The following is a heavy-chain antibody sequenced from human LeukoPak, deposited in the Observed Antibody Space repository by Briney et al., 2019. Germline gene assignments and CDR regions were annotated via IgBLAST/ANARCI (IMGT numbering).Heavy chain of an antibody. CDR3: ARGNYGGKPRFPGDAFDI. V-gene: IGHV4-59*01. Sequence: PSETLSLTCTVSGGSSSSDYWGWIGQPPGQGLEWIGYVYYSVSTNDKPSLNSRVTISVDTSEHQSSLKLSSETAADTAVYYCARGNYGGKPRFPGDAFDIWGQGTMVTVSS. CDR1: GGSSSSDY. D-gene: IGHD4-23*01. CDR2: VYYSVST. J-gene: IGHJ3*02.